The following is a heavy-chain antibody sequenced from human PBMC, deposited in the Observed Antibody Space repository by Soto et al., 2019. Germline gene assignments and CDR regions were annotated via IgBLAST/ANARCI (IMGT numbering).Heavy chain of an antibody. Sequence: SETLSLTCTVSGGSITNYYYGWIRQPPGKGLEWIGTIYYTGSTNYNPPLKSRVTISVDTSKNQFSLKLSSVTAADTAVYYCATSNWFDPWGQGTLVTVPS. CDR3: ATSNWFDP. CDR2: IYYTGST. J-gene: IGHJ5*02. CDR1: GGSITNYY. V-gene: IGHV4-59*08.